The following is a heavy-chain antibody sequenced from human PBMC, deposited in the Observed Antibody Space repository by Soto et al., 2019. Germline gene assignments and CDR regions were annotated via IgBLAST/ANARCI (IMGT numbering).Heavy chain of an antibody. J-gene: IGHJ3*02. CDR3: ARTADYDSKRFDI. V-gene: IGHV4-31*03. D-gene: IGHD3-3*01. CDR2: TYYNGRT. CDR1: GGSINIGGYY. Sequence: KSSETLSLTCTVSGGSINIGGYYWSWIRQHPGKGLEWIGFTYYNGRTSYTPSLNSRVIISLDRSKNQFSLRLSSVSAADTAVYYCARTADYDSKRFDIWGQGTMVTV.